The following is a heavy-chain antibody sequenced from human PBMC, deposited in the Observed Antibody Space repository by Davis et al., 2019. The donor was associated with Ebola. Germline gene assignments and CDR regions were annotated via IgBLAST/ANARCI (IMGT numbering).Heavy chain of an antibody. Sequence: GGSLRLSCAASGFTFDDYAMHWVRQAPGKGLEWVSSISSSSSYIYYADSVKGRFTISRDNAKNSLYLQMNSLRAEDTAVYYCARDRGDLAIPFDYWGQGTLVTVSS. J-gene: IGHJ4*02. D-gene: IGHD2-21*01. CDR2: ISSSSSYI. CDR3: ARDRGDLAIPFDY. V-gene: IGHV3-21*01. CDR1: GFTFDDYA.